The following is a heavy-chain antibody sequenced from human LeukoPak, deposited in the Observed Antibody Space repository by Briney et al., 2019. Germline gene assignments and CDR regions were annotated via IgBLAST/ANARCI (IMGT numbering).Heavy chain of an antibody. CDR1: GYTFTNYA. J-gene: IGHJ4*02. V-gene: IGHV7-4-1*02. CDR3: ARDRYSSSWPFEY. D-gene: IGHD6-13*01. CDR2: INTKTGNP. Sequence: ASVNVSCKASGYTFTNYAMNWVRQAPGQGLEWMGWINTKTGNPTYVQGFTGRFAFSLDTSVSTAYLQISSLKPEDTAVYYCARDRYSSSWPFEYWGQGTLVTVSS.